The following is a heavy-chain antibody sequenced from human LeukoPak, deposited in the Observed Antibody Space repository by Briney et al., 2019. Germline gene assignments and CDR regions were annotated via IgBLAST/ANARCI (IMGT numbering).Heavy chain of an antibody. CDR1: GFTVSSNY. CDR2: IYSGAST. Sequence: QPGGSLRLSCAASGFTVSSNYMSWVRQAPGGGLEWGSVIYSGASTYSTDSVKGQITISRENSTNTMHLQMNSLRAEDTAVYYCASGSGSYRTPYYYMDVWGTGTTVTVSS. J-gene: IGHJ6*03. D-gene: IGHD3-10*01. V-gene: IGHV3-53*01. CDR3: ASGSGSYRTPYYYMDV.